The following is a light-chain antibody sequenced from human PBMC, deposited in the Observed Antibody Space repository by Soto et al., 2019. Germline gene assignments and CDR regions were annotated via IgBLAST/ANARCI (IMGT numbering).Light chain of an antibody. Sequence: QSVLTQPPSVSGAPGQRVTISCTGSSSNIGARYDVHWYQQLPGTAPKLLIYGNSNRPSGVPDRFSGSKSATSASLAITGLQAEDEADYYCQSYDSSLSGVVFGGGTKVTVL. J-gene: IGLJ2*01. V-gene: IGLV1-40*01. CDR2: GNS. CDR1: SSNIGARYD. CDR3: QSYDSSLSGVV.